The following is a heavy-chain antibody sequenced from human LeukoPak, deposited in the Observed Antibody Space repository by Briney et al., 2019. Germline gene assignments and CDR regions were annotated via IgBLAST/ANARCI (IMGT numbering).Heavy chain of an antibody. CDR3: ATGGALGGHFPY. Sequence: GGSLRLSCAASGFAFSHYAMSWVRQAPGKGLEWISAISESAGSTYYSDSVKGRFTISRDNSKNTTYLDMNSLRAEDAAVYYCATGGALGGHFPYWGQGTLVTVSS. D-gene: IGHD1-26*01. J-gene: IGHJ4*02. CDR2: ISESAGST. CDR1: GFAFSHYA. V-gene: IGHV3-23*01.